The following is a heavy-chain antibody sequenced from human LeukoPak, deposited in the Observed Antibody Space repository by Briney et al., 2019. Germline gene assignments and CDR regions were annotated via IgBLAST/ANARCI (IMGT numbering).Heavy chain of an antibody. CDR2: IIPIFGTA. CDR3: ARGPDYYDSSGYDYYYMDV. CDR1: GGTFSNYA. V-gene: IGHV1-69*01. J-gene: IGHJ6*03. Sequence: SSVKVSCKVSGGTFSNYAISWVRQAPGQGLEWMGGIIPIFGTANYAQKFQGRVTITADESTSTAYMELSSLRSEDTAVYYCARGPDYYDSSGYDYYYMDVWGKGTTVTVSS. D-gene: IGHD3-22*01.